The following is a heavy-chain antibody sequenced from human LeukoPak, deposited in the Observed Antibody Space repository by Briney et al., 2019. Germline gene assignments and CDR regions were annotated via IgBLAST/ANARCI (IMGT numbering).Heavy chain of an antibody. CDR2: INPNSGGT. V-gene: IGHV1-2*02. J-gene: IGHJ4*02. CDR3: ARGIAYCGGDCFSFDY. D-gene: IGHD2-21*01. CDR1: GYTFTGYH. Sequence: ASVKVSCKASGYTFTGYHMHWVRQAPGQGLEWMGWINPNSGGTNYAQKFQGRVTMTRDTSISTAYMELSRLRSDDTAVYYCARGIAYCGGDCFSFDYWGQGTLVTVSS.